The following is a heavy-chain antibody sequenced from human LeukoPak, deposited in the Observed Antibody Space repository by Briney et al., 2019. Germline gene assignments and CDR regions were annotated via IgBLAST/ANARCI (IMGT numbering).Heavy chain of an antibody. V-gene: IGHV5-51*01. CDR2: IYPGDSDT. J-gene: IGHJ3*02. CDR3: ARSPLWFGEPDAFDI. Sequence: GESLKISCKGSGYSFTIYWIGWVRQMPGKGLEWMGIIYPGDSDTRYSPSFQGQVTISADKSISTAYLQWSSLKASDTAMYYCARSPLWFGEPDAFDIWGQGTMVTVSS. CDR1: GYSFTIYW. D-gene: IGHD3-10*01.